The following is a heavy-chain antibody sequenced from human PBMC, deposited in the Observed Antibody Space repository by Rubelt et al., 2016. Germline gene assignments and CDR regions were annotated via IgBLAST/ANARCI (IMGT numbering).Heavy chain of an antibody. V-gene: IGHV1-18*04. CDR3: ARWHISDSCGYNY. CDR1: GYTFSNYV. Sequence: QVQLVQSGAEVKKPGASVKVSCQASGYTFSNYVIHWVRQATGQGLEWMGWISGSNGNTDSRQEFQERVTMTTEHSTSTAYSELTSLTSDDTAVYYCARWHISDSCGYNYWGQGTLVTVSP. CDR2: ISGSNGNT. D-gene: IGHD3-22*01. J-gene: IGHJ4*02.